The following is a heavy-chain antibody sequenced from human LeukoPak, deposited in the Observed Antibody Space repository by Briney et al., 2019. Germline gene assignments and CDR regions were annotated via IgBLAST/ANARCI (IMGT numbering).Heavy chain of an antibody. CDR3: ARDVWGVGAPRLDY. CDR2: ISSSSSYI. Sequence: TGGSLRLSCAASGFTFSSYSMNWVRQAPGKGLEWVSSISSSSSYIYYADSVKGRFTISRDNAKNSLYLQMNSLRADDTAVYYCARDVWGVGAPRLDYWGQGTLVTVSS. D-gene: IGHD3-16*01. V-gene: IGHV3-21*04. J-gene: IGHJ4*02. CDR1: GFTFSSYS.